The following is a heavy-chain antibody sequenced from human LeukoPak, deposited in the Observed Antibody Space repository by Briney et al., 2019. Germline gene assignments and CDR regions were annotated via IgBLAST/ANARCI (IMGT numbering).Heavy chain of an antibody. J-gene: IGHJ4*02. V-gene: IGHV4-59*01. CDR1: GGSISSYY. Sequence: SETLSLTCTVSGGSISSYYWSWIRQPPGKGLEWIGYIYYSGSTNYNPSLKSRVTISVDTSKNQFSLKLSSETAADTAVYYCASSSYYYGSGSYSFDYWGQGTLVTVSS. CDR2: IYYSGST. D-gene: IGHD3-10*01. CDR3: ASSSYYYGSGSYSFDY.